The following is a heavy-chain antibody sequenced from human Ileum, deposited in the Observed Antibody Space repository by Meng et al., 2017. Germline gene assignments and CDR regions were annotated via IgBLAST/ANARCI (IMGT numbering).Heavy chain of an antibody. CDR3: ARDTDWHNFDY. V-gene: IGHV3-7*01. CDR2: IGKDGSDK. D-gene: IGHD3/OR15-3a*01. CDR1: GFTFGTYW. Sequence: GESLKISCAASGFTFGTYWMTWVRQAPGKGLEWVANIGKDGSDKYYVDSVKGRFTISRDNAENSLYLQMNSLRAEDTAVYFCARDTDWHNFDYWGQGTMVTVSS. J-gene: IGHJ4*02.